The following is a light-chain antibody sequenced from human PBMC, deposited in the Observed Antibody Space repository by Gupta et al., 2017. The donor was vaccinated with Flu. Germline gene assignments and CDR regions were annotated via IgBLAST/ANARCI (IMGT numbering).Light chain of an antibody. Sequence: ERATLSCRASQSVSSSYLAWYQQKPGQAPRLLIYGASSRATGIPDRFSGSGSGTDFTLTISRLEPEDFAMYYCQHYGSSPYTFGQGTKLGIK. CDR2: GAS. J-gene: IGKJ2*01. CDR3: QHYGSSPYT. CDR1: QSVSSSY. V-gene: IGKV3-20*01.